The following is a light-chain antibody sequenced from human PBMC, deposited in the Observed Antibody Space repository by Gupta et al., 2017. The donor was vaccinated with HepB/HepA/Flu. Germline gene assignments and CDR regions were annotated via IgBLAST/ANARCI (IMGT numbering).Light chain of an antibody. V-gene: IGLV1-44*01. CDR3: AAGDDSRNGWV. J-gene: IGLJ3*02. CDR1: SSNIGSNT. CDR2: SNN. Sequence: SVLTQPPSASGPPGPRVTISCSGSSSNIGSNTVNWYQQLPGTAPKLLIYSNNQRPSGVPDRFSGSKSGTSASLAISGLQAEDEADYYCAAGDDSRNGWVFGGGTKLTVL.